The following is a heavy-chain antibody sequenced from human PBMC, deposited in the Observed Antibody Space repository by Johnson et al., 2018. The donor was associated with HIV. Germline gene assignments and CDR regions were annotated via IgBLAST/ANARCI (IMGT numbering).Heavy chain of an antibody. V-gene: IGHV3-30*04. CDR2: ILNDGTNK. D-gene: IGHD3/OR15-3a*01. Sequence: QGQLVESGGGVVQPGRSLRLSCAASGFTFSSYAMHWVRQAPGKGLEWVAVILNDGTNKYYADSVKGRFTIARDNAKNTLYLHMNSLRAEDTAVYYCARDGLAANAFDTWGQGTMVTVSS. CDR1: GFTFSSYA. CDR3: ARDGLAANAFDT. J-gene: IGHJ3*02.